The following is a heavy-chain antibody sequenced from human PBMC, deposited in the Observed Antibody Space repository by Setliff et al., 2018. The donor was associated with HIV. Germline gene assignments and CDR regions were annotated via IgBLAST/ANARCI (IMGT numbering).Heavy chain of an antibody. J-gene: IGHJ6*03. Sequence: SETLSLTCAVYGGSFSGYSWGWIRQPPGEGLEWIGEINHSGSTNYNPSLKSRVTISVDTSENQFSLQLRSVTAADTAVYYCARTRSDFWSGYSPYYYYYMDVWGKGTTVTVS. D-gene: IGHD3-3*01. CDR1: GGSFSGYS. CDR3: ARTRSDFWSGYSPYYYYYMDV. CDR2: INHSGST. V-gene: IGHV4-34*01.